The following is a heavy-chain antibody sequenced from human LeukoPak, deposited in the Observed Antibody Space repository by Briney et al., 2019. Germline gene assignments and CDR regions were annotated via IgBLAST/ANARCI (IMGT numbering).Heavy chain of an antibody. CDR1: GGSISSYY. V-gene: IGHV4-59*01. Sequence: PSETLSLTSTVSGGSISSYYWSWIRQPPGKGLEWIGYIYYSGGTNYDPSLKSRVTISVDTSKNQFSLKLSSVTAADTAVYYCARELLSGDFDYLSQGTLVTVCS. CDR2: IYYSGGT. J-gene: IGHJ4*02. CDR3: ARELLSGDFDY.